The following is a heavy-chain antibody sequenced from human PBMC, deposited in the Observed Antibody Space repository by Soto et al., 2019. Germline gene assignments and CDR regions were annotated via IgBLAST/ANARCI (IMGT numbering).Heavy chain of an antibody. V-gene: IGHV1-46*03. CDR2: INPSGGST. D-gene: IGHD2-2*01. J-gene: IGHJ6*03. CDR3: ARDIVVVPAAMPDYYYYYMDV. Sequence: ASVKVSCKASGYTFTSYYMHWVRQAPGQGLEWMGIINPSGGSTSYAQKFQGRVTMTRDTSTSTVYMELSSLRSEDTAVYYCARDIVVVPAAMPDYYYYYMDVWGKGTTVTVS. CDR1: GYTFTSYY.